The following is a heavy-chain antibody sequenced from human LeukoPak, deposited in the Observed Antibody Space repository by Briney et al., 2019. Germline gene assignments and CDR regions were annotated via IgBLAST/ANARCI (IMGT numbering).Heavy chain of an antibody. CDR1: GGTFSSYA. D-gene: IGHD2-8*01. CDR2: IIPILGIA. V-gene: IGHV1-69*04. CDR3: APSVTTNGWST. Sequence: SVKVSCKASGGTFSSYAISWVRQAPGQGLEWMGRIIPILGIANYAQKFQGRVTITADKSTSTAYMELSSLRSEDTAVYYCAPSVTTNGWSTWGQGTLVTVSS. J-gene: IGHJ5*02.